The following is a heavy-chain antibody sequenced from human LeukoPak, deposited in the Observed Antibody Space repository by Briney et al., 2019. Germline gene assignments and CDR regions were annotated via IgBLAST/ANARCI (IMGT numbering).Heavy chain of an antibody. Sequence: GGSLRLSCAASGFTFSDYYMSWIRQAPGKGLEWVSYISSSGSTIYYADSVKGRFTISRDHAKNSMYLQMNSLRAEDTAVYYCARAAKYYYDSSGYYGYWGQGTLVTVSS. D-gene: IGHD3-22*01. J-gene: IGHJ4*02. CDR3: ARAAKYYYDSSGYYGY. CDR2: ISSSGSTI. V-gene: IGHV3-11*01. CDR1: GFTFSDYY.